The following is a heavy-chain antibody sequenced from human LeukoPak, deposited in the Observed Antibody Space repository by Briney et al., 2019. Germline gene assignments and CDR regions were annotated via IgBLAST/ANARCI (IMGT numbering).Heavy chain of an antibody. V-gene: IGHV4-61*02. CDR3: ARVPSRVEGIT. D-gene: IGHD2-2*01. J-gene: IGHJ5*02. Sequence: SETLSLTCTVSGGSISSGSYYWSWIRQPAGKGLEWIGRIYTSGSTNYNPSLKSRVTISVDTSKNQFSLKLSSVTAADTAVYYCARVPSRVEGITWGQGALVTVSS. CDR1: GGSISSGSYY. CDR2: IYTSGST.